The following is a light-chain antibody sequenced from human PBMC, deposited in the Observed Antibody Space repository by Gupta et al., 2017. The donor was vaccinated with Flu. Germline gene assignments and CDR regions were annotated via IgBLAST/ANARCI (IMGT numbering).Light chain of an antibody. CDR3: QQYNDWPGT. J-gene: IGKJ1*01. CDR1: QSVNTN. Sequence: PATLSVTPGERATLSCRASQSVNTNLAWYQQKPGQAPRLLIYGTSTRATGIPARFSGSGSGTEFTLTISSLQSEDFAIYYCQQYNDWPGTFGQGTKVEIK. V-gene: IGKV3-15*01. CDR2: GTS.